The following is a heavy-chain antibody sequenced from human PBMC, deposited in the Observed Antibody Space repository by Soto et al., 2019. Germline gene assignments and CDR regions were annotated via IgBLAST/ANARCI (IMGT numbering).Heavy chain of an antibody. J-gene: IGHJ4*02. CDR3: TRDYGFGAVAGTFDY. V-gene: IGHV3-74*01. CDR2: INSDGSST. Sequence: GGSLRLSCAASGFTFSNYWLHWVRQAPGKGLVWVSRINSDGSSTSYADSVKGRFTISRDNAKNTLYLQMNSLRAEDTAVYYCTRDYGFGAVAGTFDYWGQGT. D-gene: IGHD6-19*01. CDR1: GFTFSNYW.